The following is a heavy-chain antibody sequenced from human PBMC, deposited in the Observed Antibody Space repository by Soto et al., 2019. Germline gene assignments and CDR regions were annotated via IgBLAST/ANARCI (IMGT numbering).Heavy chain of an antibody. D-gene: IGHD2-15*01. Sequence: GGSLTLSCTASGVSFTRDGMNWGRQPPGKGLEWVAGITPGGDNTYYADSVKGRFTISRDNSKNTVYLQMNYLRAEDAALYYCAKNAGGTGYSRVDCGGQGTLVTVSS. J-gene: IGHJ4*02. CDR3: AKNAGGTGYSRVDC. CDR1: GVSFTRDG. CDR2: ITPGGDNT. V-gene: IGHV3-23*01.